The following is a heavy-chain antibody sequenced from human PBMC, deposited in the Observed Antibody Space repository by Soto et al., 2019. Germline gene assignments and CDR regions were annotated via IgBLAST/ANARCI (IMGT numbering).Heavy chain of an antibody. D-gene: IGHD2-15*01. CDR1: GFTVSSNS. CDR2: IYSGGST. J-gene: IGHJ4*02. CDR3: ARDRPDCSGGSCYYDY. V-gene: IGHV3-53*02. Sequence: EVQLVETGGGLIQPGGSLRLSCAASGFTVSSNSMSWVRQAPGKGLEWVSVIYSGGSTYYADSVKGRFTISRDNSKNTLYLQMNSLRAEDTAVYYCARDRPDCSGGSCYYDYWGQGTLVTVSS.